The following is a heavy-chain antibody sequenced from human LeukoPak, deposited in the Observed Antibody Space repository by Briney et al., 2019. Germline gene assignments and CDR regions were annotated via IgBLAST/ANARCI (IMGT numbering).Heavy chain of an antibody. Sequence: PSETLSLTCTVSGGSISSGSYYWGWIRQPPGKGLEWIGSIYYSGSTYYNPSLKSRVTISVDTSKNQFSLKLSSVTAADTAVYYCARGPRTGPYQLLPFDYWGQGTLVTVSS. D-gene: IGHD2-2*01. V-gene: IGHV4-39*07. CDR3: ARGPRTGPYQLLPFDY. CDR1: GGSISSGSYY. J-gene: IGHJ4*02. CDR2: IYYSGST.